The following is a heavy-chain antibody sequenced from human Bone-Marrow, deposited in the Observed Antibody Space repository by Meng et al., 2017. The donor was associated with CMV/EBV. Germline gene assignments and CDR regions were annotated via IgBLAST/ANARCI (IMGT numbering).Heavy chain of an antibody. CDR3: ATGVADFEY. J-gene: IGHJ4*02. D-gene: IGHD6-19*01. CDR2: MNPNSGNT. V-gene: IGHV1-8*01. CDR1: GYTFTSYD. Sequence: QVQLVQSGAEVKKPGASVKVSCKASGYTFTSYDINSVRQAAGQGLEWMGWMNPNSGNTDYARKFQGRVTMTRNISKSTAYMDLSSLRSEDTAVYYCATGVADFEYWGQGTLVTVSS.